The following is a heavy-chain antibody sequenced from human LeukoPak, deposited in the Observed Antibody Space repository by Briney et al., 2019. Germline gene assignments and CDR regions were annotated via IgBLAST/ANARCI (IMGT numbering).Heavy chain of an antibody. CDR3: ARTRPPCGMDV. J-gene: IGHJ6*02. CDR2: IDWDDDK. CDR1: GFSLSTSGMC. Sequence: GPALVKPTQTLTLTCTFSGFSLSTSGMCVSWIRQPPGQALELRSLIDWDDDKYYSTSLKTRLTISKDTSKNQVVLTMTNMYPVDTATYYCARTRPPCGMDVWGQGTTVTVSS. V-gene: IGHV2-70*01.